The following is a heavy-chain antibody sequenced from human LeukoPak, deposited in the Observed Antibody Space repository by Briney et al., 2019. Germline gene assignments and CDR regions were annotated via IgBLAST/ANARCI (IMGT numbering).Heavy chain of an antibody. D-gene: IGHD1-26*01. Sequence: GASVKVSCKASGYTFTSYDFNWVRQAPGQGPEWIGWMNPNSGTTGYAQKFQGRVTMTRDTSISTAYMDLSSLRSEDTAVYYCASSRPYYDYYFDYWGQGTLVTVSS. CDR2: MNPNSGTT. CDR3: ASSRPYYDYYFDY. V-gene: IGHV1-8*01. J-gene: IGHJ4*02. CDR1: GYTFTSYD.